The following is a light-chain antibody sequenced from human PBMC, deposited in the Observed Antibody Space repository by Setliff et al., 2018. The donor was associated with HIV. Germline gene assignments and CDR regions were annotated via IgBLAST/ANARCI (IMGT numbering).Light chain of an antibody. V-gene: IGLV2-11*01. J-gene: IGLJ2*01. CDR2: DVS. CDR1: SGDFGSYDY. Sequence: QSALTQPRSVSGSPGQSVTISCTGTSGDFGSYDYVSWYQHHPGKAPKLMIYDVSKRPSGVPDRFSGSRSDNTASLTISGLQAEDEADYYCCSFAGSYTSYVLCGGGTK. CDR3: CSFAGSYTSYVL.